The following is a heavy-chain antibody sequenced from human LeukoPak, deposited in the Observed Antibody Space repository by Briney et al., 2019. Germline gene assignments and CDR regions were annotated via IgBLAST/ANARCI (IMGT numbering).Heavy chain of an antibody. D-gene: IGHD1-26*01. CDR3: ARWDHEAHYFDL. J-gene: IGHJ2*01. CDR1: GGSVSSNSAA. Sequence: SQTLSLTCAISGGSVSSNSAAWNWIRQSPSRGLEWLGRTYYRSKRYTDYAVSVESPITINPDTPTNQFSLHLNSVTPEDTAVYYCARWDHEAHYFDLWGRGTLVTVSS. CDR2: TYYRSKRYT. V-gene: IGHV6-1*01.